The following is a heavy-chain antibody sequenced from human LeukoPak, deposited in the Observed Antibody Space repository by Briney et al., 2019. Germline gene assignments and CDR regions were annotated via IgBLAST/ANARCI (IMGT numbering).Heavy chain of an antibody. CDR2: IWSDGSIK. CDR3: ARDLGYSPDY. Sequence: GGSLRLSCAASAFSFSSYGMHWVRQAPGKGLEWVAVIWSDGSIKFYGDSVKGRFTISRDNSKNTLYLRMDSLRAEDTAVYYCARDLGYSPDYWGQGTLVTVSS. D-gene: IGHD3-22*01. J-gene: IGHJ4*02. V-gene: IGHV3-33*01. CDR1: AFSFSSYG.